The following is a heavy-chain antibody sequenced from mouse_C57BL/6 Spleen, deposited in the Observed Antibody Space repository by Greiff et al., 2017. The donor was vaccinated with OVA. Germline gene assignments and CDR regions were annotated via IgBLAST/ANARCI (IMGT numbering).Heavy chain of an antibody. CDR3: ARDPGYYSNPYAMDY. V-gene: IGHV5-4*01. CDR1: GFTFSSYA. J-gene: IGHJ4*01. Sequence: EVKLVESGGGLVKPGGSLKLSCAASGFTFSSYAMSWVRQTPEKRLEWVATISDGGSYTYYPDNVKGRFTISRDNAKNNLYLQMSHLKSEDTAMYYCARDPGYYSNPYAMDYWGQGTSVTVSS. D-gene: IGHD2-5*01. CDR2: ISDGGSYT.